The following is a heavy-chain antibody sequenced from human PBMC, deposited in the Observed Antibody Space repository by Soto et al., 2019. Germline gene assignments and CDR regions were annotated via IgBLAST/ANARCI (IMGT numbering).Heavy chain of an antibody. CDR3: ARYRREAVAGYTLDN. CDR1: GGSISSNY. J-gene: IGHJ4*02. D-gene: IGHD6-13*01. Sequence: PSDTLSLTCTVSGGSISSNYWTWIRQPPGKGLEWIGYVYNSGSTNYNPSLKSRVTISEDTSKSQCSLKVNSMTAADTAGYYCARYRREAVAGYTLDNWGQGILVTVS. V-gene: IGHV4-59*07. CDR2: VYNSGST.